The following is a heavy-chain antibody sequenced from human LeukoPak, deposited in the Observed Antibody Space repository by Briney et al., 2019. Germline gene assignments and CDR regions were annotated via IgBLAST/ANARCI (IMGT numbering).Heavy chain of an antibody. J-gene: IGHJ4*02. CDR1: GFTFSSYG. Sequence: GGSLRLSCAASGFTFSSYGMHWVRQAPGKGLEWVAVISYDGSNKYYADSVKGRFTISRDNSKNTLYLQMNSLRAEDTAVYYCAKDSAAVYYGSGSYYSFDYWGQGTLVTVSS. V-gene: IGHV3-30*18. CDR3: AKDSAAVYYGSGSYYSFDY. D-gene: IGHD3-10*01. CDR2: ISYDGSNK.